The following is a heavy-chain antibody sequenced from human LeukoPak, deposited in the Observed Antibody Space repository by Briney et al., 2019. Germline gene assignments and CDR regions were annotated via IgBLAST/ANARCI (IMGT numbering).Heavy chain of an antibody. V-gene: IGHV4-59*11. CDR3: ARGGIVGSRTNWFDP. CDR2: IYYIGST. CDR1: GGSIRSHY. Sequence: PSETLSLSCTVSGGSIRSHYWSWIRQPPGKGLECIGYIYYIGSTNYNPSLKSRVTISLDTSKSQFSLKLTSVTPADTAVYYCARGGIVGSRTNWFDPWGQGILVTVSS. D-gene: IGHD1-26*01. J-gene: IGHJ5*02.